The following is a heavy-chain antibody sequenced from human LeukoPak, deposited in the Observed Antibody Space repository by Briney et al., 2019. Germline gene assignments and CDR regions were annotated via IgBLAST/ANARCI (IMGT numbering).Heavy chain of an antibody. V-gene: IGHV3-21*01. CDR3: ASMVRGVIPFDY. Sequence: GGSLRLSCAASGFNFNTYTMNCVRQAPGKGLEWVSSISSDSSYTYYADAVHGRFTVSRDNAKYSLYLQMNSLRAEDTAVYYCASMVRGVIPFDYWGQGTLVTVSS. CDR1: GFNFNTYT. CDR2: ISSDSSYT. D-gene: IGHD3-10*01. J-gene: IGHJ4*02.